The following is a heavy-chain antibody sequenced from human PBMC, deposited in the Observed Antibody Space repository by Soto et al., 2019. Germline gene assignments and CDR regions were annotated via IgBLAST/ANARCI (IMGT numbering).Heavy chain of an antibody. CDR1: GFTFSSYG. Sequence: GGSRRLSCAASGFTFSSYGMHWVRQAPGKGLEWVAVIWYDGSNKYYADSVKGRFTISRDNSKNTLYLQMNSLRAEDTAVYYCATNYVDIVATIHFDYWGQGTLVPVSS. J-gene: IGHJ4*02. CDR2: IWYDGSNK. V-gene: IGHV3-33*01. D-gene: IGHD5-12*01. CDR3: ATNYVDIVATIHFDY.